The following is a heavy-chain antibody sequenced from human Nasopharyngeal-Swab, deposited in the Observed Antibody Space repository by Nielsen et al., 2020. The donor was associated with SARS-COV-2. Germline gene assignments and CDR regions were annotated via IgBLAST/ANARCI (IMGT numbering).Heavy chain of an antibody. CDR2: IYYSGST. CDR1: GDSFSSYY. V-gene: IGHV4-59*08. CDR3: ARQRGGSSWPYYMDV. Sequence: SETLSLTCTVSGDSFSSYYWSWIRQPPGKGLEWIGYIYYSGSTNYNPSLKSRVTISVDTSKNQFSLKLSSVTAADTAVYYCARQRGGSSWPYYMDVWGKGTTVTVSS. D-gene: IGHD6-13*01. J-gene: IGHJ6*03.